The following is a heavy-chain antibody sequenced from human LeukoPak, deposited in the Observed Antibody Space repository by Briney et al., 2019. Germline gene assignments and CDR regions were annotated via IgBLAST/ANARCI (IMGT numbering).Heavy chain of an antibody. J-gene: IGHJ4*02. CDR3: ARDHSTTGTYPADY. Sequence: GGSLRLSCAASGFTFSSYAMSWVRQAPGKGLEWVSAISGSGGSTCYADSVKGRFTISRDNSKNTLYLQMNSLRVEDSAVYYCARDHSTTGTYPADYWGQGTLVTVSS. CDR2: ISGSGGST. CDR1: GFTFSSYA. D-gene: IGHD1-26*01. V-gene: IGHV3-23*01.